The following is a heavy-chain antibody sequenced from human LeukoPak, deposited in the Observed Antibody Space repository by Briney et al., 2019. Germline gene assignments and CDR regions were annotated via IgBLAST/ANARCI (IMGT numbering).Heavy chain of an antibody. CDR1: GFSFNSYW. Sequence: GGSRRLSCAASGFSFNSYWMSWFRQTPGKGLEWVANIKQDESEKYYVASVKGRFTISRDNTKNSLYLQINRLRADDTAVYYCARGAYYFGYWGQGTLVSVSS. V-gene: IGHV3-7*01. J-gene: IGHJ4*02. CDR3: ARGAYYFGY. CDR2: IKQDESEK.